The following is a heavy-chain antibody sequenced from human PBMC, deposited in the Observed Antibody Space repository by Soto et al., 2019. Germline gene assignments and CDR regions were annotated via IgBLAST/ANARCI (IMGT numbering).Heavy chain of an antibody. V-gene: IGHV3-21*01. Sequence: GGSLRLSCAASGFTFSSYSMNWVRQAPGKGLEWVSSISSSSSYIYYADSVKGRFTISRDNAKNSLYLQMNSLRAEDTAVYYCAREPASSRIAVASTGPFDYWGQGTLVTVSS. CDR3: AREPASSRIAVASTGPFDY. CDR2: ISSSSSYI. D-gene: IGHD6-19*01. CDR1: GFTFSSYS. J-gene: IGHJ4*02.